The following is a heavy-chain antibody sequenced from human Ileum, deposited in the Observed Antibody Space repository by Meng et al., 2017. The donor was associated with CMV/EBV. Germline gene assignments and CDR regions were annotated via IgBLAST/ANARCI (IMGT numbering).Heavy chain of an antibody. V-gene: IGHV1-2*02. CDR2: INPDTGAT. Sequence: ASVKVSCKASGYTFTGYYIRWVRQAPGQGLEWMGWINPDTGATNYAQKSQGRITMTRDTSISTAYMELSRLTSDDTAVYYCVRDLSYTSGFGYWGQGPLVTVSS. CDR3: VRDLSYTSGFGY. CDR1: GYTFTGYY. D-gene: IGHD3-22*01. J-gene: IGHJ4*02.